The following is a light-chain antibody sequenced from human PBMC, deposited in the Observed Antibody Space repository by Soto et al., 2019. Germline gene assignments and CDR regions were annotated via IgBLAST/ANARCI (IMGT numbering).Light chain of an antibody. V-gene: IGKV1-39*01. J-gene: IGKJ2*01. CDR2: AAS. CDR3: QQGHSTPYT. Sequence: DIQMTQSPSSLSASVGDRVTITCRASQNIRNYLNWYQQKPGDAPKLLIYAASTLQGAVPSRFSGSGSGTDFTLTISSLQPEDFATYHCQQGHSTPYTFGQWTRLEI. CDR1: QNIRNY.